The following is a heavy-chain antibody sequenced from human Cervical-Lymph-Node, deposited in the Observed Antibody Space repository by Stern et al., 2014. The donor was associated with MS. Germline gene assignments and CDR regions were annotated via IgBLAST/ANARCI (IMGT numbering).Heavy chain of an antibody. D-gene: IGHD4-17*01. V-gene: IGHV1-69*01. CDR2: IIPICGTP. CDR1: GGTFSTQA. Sequence: QVQLVESGAEVKKPGSSVKVSCKASGGTFSTQAINWVRQAPGQGLEWVGGIIPICGTPNYAQKVQDRVTITADESTSTAYMDLNSLRSEDTAVYYCATPSTVTVGGMDVWGQGTTVTVSS. CDR3: ATPSTVTVGGMDV. J-gene: IGHJ6*02.